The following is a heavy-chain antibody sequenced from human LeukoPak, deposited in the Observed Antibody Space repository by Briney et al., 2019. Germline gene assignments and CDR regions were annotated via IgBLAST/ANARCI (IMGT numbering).Heavy chain of an antibody. CDR2: FYTSGST. J-gene: IGHJ4*02. Sequence: SETLSLTYTVSGGSISSGSYYWSWIRQPAGKGLEWIGRFYTSGSTNYNPSLKSRVTISVDTSKNQFSLKLNSVTAADTAVYYCARDRYYYDSSGYYYIDYWGQGTLVTVSS. D-gene: IGHD3-22*01. V-gene: IGHV4-61*02. CDR3: ARDRYYYDSSGYYYIDY. CDR1: GGSISSGSYY.